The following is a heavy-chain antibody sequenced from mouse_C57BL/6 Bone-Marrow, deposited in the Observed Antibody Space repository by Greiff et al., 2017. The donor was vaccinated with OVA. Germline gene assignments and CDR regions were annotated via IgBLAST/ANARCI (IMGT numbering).Heavy chain of an antibody. CDR2: IDPNSGGT. D-gene: IGHD1-1*01. J-gene: IGHJ4*01. Sequence: QVQLKQPGAELVKPGASVKLSCKASGYTFTSYWMHWVKQRPGRGLEWIGRIDPNSGGTKYNEKFKSKATLNVDKPSSTAYMQLSSLTSEDSAVYYCAGLGSSPYYYAMDYWGQGTAVTVSS. CDR1: GYTFTSYW. CDR3: AGLGSSPYYYAMDY. V-gene: IGHV1-72*01.